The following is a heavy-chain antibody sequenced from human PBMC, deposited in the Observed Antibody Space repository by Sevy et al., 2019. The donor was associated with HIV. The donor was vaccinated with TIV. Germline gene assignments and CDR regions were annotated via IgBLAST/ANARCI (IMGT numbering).Heavy chain of an antibody. V-gene: IGHV1-24*01. CDR3: XTGXPGEHVDXSSCYSDYFAY. CDR2: FDPEDGET. Sequence: ASVKVSCKVSGYTLIEFSMHWVRQAPGKGLEWMGGFDPEDGETIYAQRFQGRVTMTEDTSTDTAYMELSSLRSEDTXXXXXXTGXPGEHVDXSSCYSDYFAYWGQGTLVTVSS. CDR1: GYTLIEFS. J-gene: IGHJ4*02. D-gene: IGHD2-15*01.